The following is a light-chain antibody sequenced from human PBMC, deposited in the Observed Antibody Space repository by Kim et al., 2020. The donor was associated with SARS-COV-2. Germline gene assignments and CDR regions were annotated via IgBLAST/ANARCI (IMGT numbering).Light chain of an antibody. J-gene: IGLJ1*01. V-gene: IGLV2-14*03. CDR2: DVS. CDR3: TSYTSSSTYV. CDR1: SSNVGSYKY. Sequence: GQWITSACPGTSSNVGSYKYVSWYQQHPGKAPKLLIYDVSYRPSGVPNRFSGSKSGNTASLTISGLQAEDEADYCCTSYTSSSTYVFGTGTKVTVL.